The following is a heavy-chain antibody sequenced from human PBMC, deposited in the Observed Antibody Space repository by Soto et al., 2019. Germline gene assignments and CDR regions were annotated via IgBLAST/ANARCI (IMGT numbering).Heavy chain of an antibody. J-gene: IGHJ5*01. CDR2: IIPIFGTA. D-gene: IGHD3-10*01. Sequence: QVPLVQSGAEVKKPGSSVKVSCKASGGTLSSFAFTWVRQARGQGLEWMGRIIPIFGTANYAQQFQGRVTITADESTGTVYMDLRSLRSEDTAMYYCATDTSMFRGRIADTPWFDSWGQGTLVTDSS. CDR3: ATDTSMFRGRIADTPWFDS. V-gene: IGHV1-69*18. CDR1: GGTLSSFA.